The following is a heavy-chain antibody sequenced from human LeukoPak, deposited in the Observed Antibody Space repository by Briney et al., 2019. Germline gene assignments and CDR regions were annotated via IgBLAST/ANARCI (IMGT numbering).Heavy chain of an antibody. CDR2: IYHSGRT. CDR1: GGSITNRTDH. J-gene: IGHJ5*02. D-gene: IGHD3-22*01. CDR3: ARHTGPDTMMVVVSPVGWFDP. Sequence: PSETLSLTCTVSGGSITNRTDHWARIRQPPGKGLEWIGSIYHSGRTYYNPSLKSRVTISVDTSKRQFSLKLSSVAAADTSVYYCARHTGPDTMMVVVSPVGWFDPWGQGTQVTVSS. V-gene: IGHV4-39*01.